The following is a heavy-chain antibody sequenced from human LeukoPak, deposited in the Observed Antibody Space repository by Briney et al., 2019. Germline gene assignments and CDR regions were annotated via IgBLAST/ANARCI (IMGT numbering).Heavy chain of an antibody. V-gene: IGHV3-21*01. CDR3: ARFAEDWNYGVLDY. CDR1: GFTFSSYS. D-gene: IGHD1-7*01. Sequence: PGGSLRLSRAASGFTFSSYSMNWVRQAPGKGLEWVSSISSSSSYIYYADSVKGRFTISRDNAKNSLYLQMNSLRAEDTAVYYCARFAEDWNYGVLDYWGQGTLVTVSS. J-gene: IGHJ4*02. CDR2: ISSSSSYI.